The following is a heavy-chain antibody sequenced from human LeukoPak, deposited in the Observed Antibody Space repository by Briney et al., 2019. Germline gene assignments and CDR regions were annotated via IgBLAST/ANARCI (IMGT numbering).Heavy chain of an antibody. CDR2: ISPSGVIT. J-gene: IGHJ4*02. Sequence: PGGSLRLSCAASGFTFSSYGMSWVRQAPGKGLEWVASISPSGVITYYADSVKGRFTIFRDNSKNTLYLQMNNLRVDDTALYSCAKYPYSRSPRGFDYWGQGTLVAASS. D-gene: IGHD1-26*01. CDR1: GFTFSSYG. CDR3: AKYPYSRSPRGFDY. V-gene: IGHV3-23*01.